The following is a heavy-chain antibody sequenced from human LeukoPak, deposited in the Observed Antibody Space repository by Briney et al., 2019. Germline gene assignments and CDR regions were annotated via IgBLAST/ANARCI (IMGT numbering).Heavy chain of an antibody. V-gene: IGHV4-34*01. Sequence: PSETLSLTCAVYGGSFSGYYWSWIRQPPGKGLEWIGEINHSGSTNYNPSLKSRVTISVDTSQNQFSLKLSSVTAADTAVYYCARRGWGYYDSSGYYRFDYWGQGTLVTVSS. J-gene: IGHJ4*02. CDR3: ARRGWGYYDSSGYYRFDY. CDR2: INHSGST. D-gene: IGHD3-22*01. CDR1: GGSFSGYY.